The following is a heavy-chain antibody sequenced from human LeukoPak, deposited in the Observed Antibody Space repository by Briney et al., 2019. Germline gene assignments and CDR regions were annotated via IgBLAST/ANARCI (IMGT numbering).Heavy chain of an antibody. J-gene: IGHJ6*02. D-gene: IGHD3-3*01. CDR2: IYYSGST. CDR3: ARDLSLEWYYGMDV. Sequence: PSETLSLTCTVSGGSVSSGSYYWSWIRQPPGKGLEWIGYIYYSGSTNYNPPLKSRVTISVDTSKNQFSLRLSSVTAADTAVYYCARDLSLEWYYGMDVWGQGTTVTVSS. V-gene: IGHV4-61*01. CDR1: GGSVSSGSYY.